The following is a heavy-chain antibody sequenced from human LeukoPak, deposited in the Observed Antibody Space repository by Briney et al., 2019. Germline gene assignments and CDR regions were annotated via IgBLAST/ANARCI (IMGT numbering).Heavy chain of an antibody. CDR1: GYTFTSYG. CDR2: ISGYNGNT. J-gene: IGHJ4*02. V-gene: IGHV1-18*01. D-gene: IGHD2-15*01. CDR3: ARDQFLLGYCSGGRGCRRAYYFDY. Sequence: ASVKVSFKASGYTFTSYGISWVRQAPGQGLEWMGWISGYNGNTNYAEKFQGRVTMTTDTSTSTAYMEVRSLRSDDTAVYYCARDQFLLGYCSGGRGCRRAYYFDYWGQGTLVTVSS.